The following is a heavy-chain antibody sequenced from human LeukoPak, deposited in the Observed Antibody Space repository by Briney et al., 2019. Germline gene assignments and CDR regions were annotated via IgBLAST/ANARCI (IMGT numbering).Heavy chain of an antibody. V-gene: IGHV3-48*01. CDR1: GFTFSSYS. Sequence: GGSLRLSCAASGFTFSSYSMNWVRQAPGKGLEWVSYISSSSSTIYYADSVKGRFTISRDNAKNSLYLQMNSLRAEDTAVYYCATIGYSSGWYLGYFDYWGQGTLVTVSS. J-gene: IGHJ4*02. CDR2: ISSSSSTI. D-gene: IGHD6-19*01. CDR3: ATIGYSSGWYLGYFDY.